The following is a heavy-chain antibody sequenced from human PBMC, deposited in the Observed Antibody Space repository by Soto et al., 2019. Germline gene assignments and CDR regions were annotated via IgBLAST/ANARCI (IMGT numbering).Heavy chain of an antibody. J-gene: IGHJ4*02. V-gene: IGHV1-2*02. CDR3: ARDSVGYCSRTRCYGQGYFDY. CDR2: INPISGGT. Sequence: ASVKVSCKASGYTFTDYYIYWVRQAPGQGLEWMAWINPISGGTNYAQKFQGRVTMTRDTSITTTYMELSRLTSDDTAVYYCARDSVGYCSRTRCYGQGYFDYWGQGALVTVSS. CDR1: GYTFTDYY. D-gene: IGHD2-2*03.